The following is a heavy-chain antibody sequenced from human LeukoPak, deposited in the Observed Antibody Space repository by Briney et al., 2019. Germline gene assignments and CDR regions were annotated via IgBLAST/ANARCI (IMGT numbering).Heavy chain of an antibody. Sequence: GGPLRLSCAASGFTFSSYGMPWVRQTPGKGLEWVAFIRYDGNNEYYVNSVKGRFTISRDNSQNTLYLQMNSLRAEDTAVYYCAKPYDTSGYYSVYFDYWGQGTLVTVSS. CDR3: AKPYDTSGYYSVYFDY. V-gene: IGHV3-30*02. J-gene: IGHJ4*02. CDR1: GFTFSSYG. CDR2: IRYDGNNE. D-gene: IGHD3-22*01.